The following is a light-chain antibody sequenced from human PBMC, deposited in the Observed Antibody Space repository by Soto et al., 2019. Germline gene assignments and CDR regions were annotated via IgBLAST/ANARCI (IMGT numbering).Light chain of an antibody. Sequence: PPSPDTQDMSPREIATLSCAAGQSVTTNFAWYQQKSGQSPRLLIYDVSTRATGVPARFSGTGSETDFTLTISGLQPEDFATYYCQQFNSSPITFGQGTRLENK. CDR3: QQFNSSPIT. CDR2: DVS. V-gene: IGKV3-15*01. CDR1: QSVTTN. J-gene: IGKJ5*01.